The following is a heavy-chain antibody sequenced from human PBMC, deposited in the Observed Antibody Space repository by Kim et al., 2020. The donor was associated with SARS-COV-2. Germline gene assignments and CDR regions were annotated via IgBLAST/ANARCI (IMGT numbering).Heavy chain of an antibody. CDR2: IAYDGSNK. Sequence: GGSLRLSCEASGFIFRSYSLHWVRQTPGKGLEWVAVIAYDGSNKLYADSVKGRFSISRDNSKNTLYLQMNSLRTEDTAVYYCAKLQVGYNGYDQGLRFGVDVWGQGTTVTVSS. V-gene: IGHV3-30*18. J-gene: IGHJ6*02. CDR1: GFIFRSYS. CDR3: AKLQVGYNGYDQGLRFGVDV. D-gene: IGHD5-12*01.